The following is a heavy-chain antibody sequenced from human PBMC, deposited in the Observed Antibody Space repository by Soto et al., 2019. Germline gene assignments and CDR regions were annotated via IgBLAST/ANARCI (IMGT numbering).Heavy chain of an antibody. CDR2: IIPILGTA. J-gene: IGHJ4*02. Sequence: GASVKVSCKASGGTFSSYAISWVRQAPGQGLEWMGGIIPILGTANYAQKFQGRVTITADESTSTAYMELSSLRSEDTAVYYCARELENPSPYYFDYWGQGTLVTVSS. D-gene: IGHD3-3*02. V-gene: IGHV1-69*13. CDR3: ARELENPSPYYFDY. CDR1: GGTFSSYA.